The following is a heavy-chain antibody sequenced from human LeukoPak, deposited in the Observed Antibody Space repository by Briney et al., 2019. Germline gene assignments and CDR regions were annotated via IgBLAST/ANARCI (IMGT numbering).Heavy chain of an antibody. D-gene: IGHD4-23*01. Sequence: GPSVKVSCKASGYTFTTYDINWVRQATGQGLEWMGWMNPNSGNTGYAQKFQGRVTMTRNTSISTAYMELRSLRSEDTAVYYCARGPNKSDGGNSGSAWFDPWGQGTLVTVSS. CDR1: GYTFTTYD. CDR3: ARGPNKSDGGNSGSAWFDP. CDR2: MNPNSGNT. J-gene: IGHJ5*02. V-gene: IGHV1-8*01.